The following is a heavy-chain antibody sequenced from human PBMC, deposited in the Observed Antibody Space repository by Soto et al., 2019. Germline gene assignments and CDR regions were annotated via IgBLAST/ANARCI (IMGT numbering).Heavy chain of an antibody. CDR1: GYTFTNYW. J-gene: IGHJ4*02. D-gene: IGHD2-21*01. CDR3: ARPIDFNSLAASHY. CDR2: LYPGDSDT. Sequence: EVQLVQSGAEVKKPGESLTISCRGSGYTFTNYWIGWVRQMPGKGLAWMGILYPGDSDTRYSPSFQGQVPISADKSISTAYLQWSSLNASDTAMYYCARPIDFNSLAASHYWGQGTLVTVSS. V-gene: IGHV5-51*01.